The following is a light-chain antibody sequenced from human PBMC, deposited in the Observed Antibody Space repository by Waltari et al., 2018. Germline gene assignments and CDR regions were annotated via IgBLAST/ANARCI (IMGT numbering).Light chain of an antibody. CDR3: NSYAGSNDVV. Sequence: QSALTQPPSASGSPGQSVTISCTGTSSDVGGYNYVSWYQQHPGKAPKLMIYEVNKRPSVVPDRFSGSKSANTASLTVSGLQAEDEADYFCNSYAGSNDVVFGGGTMLTVL. V-gene: IGLV2-8*01. CDR2: EVN. CDR1: SSDVGGYNY. J-gene: IGLJ3*02.